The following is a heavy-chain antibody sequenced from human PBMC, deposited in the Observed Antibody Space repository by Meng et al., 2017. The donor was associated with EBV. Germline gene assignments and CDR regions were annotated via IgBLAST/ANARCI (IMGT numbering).Heavy chain of an antibody. J-gene: IGHJ4*02. Sequence: VQVVQSWGEVLMPGSSVMFSCCAAGGNFRSDDFSWGRQEPGQGLEWLGGLIPMVGAPHYAQKFQGRVTIFADESTSTHSMELNSLRSEDTAMYYCASEAGRGFTPDYWGQGTLVTVSS. CDR3: ASEAGRGFTPDY. CDR2: LIPMVGAP. D-gene: IGHD3-10*01. V-gene: IGHV1-69*01. CDR1: GGNFRSDD.